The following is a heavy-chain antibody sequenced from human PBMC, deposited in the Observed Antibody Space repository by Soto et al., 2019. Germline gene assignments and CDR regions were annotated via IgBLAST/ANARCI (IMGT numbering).Heavy chain of an antibody. CDR3: ARGTTVTTREDY. J-gene: IGHJ4*02. D-gene: IGHD4-17*01. V-gene: IGHV4-31*03. CDR1: GCSISSGGYY. CDR2: IYYSGST. Sequence: SETLSLTCTFSGCSISSGGYYWSWIRQHPGKGLEWIGYIYYSGSTYYNPSLKSRVTISVDTSKNQFSLKLSSVTAADTAVYYCARGTTVTTREDYWGQGTLVTVSS.